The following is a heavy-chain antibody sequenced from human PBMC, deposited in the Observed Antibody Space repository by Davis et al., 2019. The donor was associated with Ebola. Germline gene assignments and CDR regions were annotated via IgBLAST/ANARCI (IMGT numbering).Heavy chain of an antibody. Sequence: SETLSLTCTVSGGSISSYYWSWIRQPPGKGLEWIGYIYYSGSTYYNPSLKSRVTISVDTSKNQFSLKLSSVTAADTAVYYCARLVVPAVPYDYGMDVWGQGTTVTVSS. CDR2: IYYSGST. V-gene: IGHV4-59*08. CDR1: GGSISSYY. D-gene: IGHD2-2*01. CDR3: ARLVVPAVPYDYGMDV. J-gene: IGHJ6*02.